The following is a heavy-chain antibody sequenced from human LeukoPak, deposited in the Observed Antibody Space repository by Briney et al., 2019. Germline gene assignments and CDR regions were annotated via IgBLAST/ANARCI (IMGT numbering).Heavy chain of an antibody. CDR1: GGTFSSYA. J-gene: IGHJ5*02. D-gene: IGHD3-3*01. CDR3: ARDSDFWSGYYHHPTGP. V-gene: IGHV1-69*05. Sequence: GASVKVSCKASGGTFSSYAISWVRQAPGQGLEGMGRIIPIFGTANYAQKFQGRGTMTTDESTTTAYMELSSLRSEDTAVYYCARDSDFWSGYYHHPTGPWGQGTLVTVSS. CDR2: IIPIFGTA.